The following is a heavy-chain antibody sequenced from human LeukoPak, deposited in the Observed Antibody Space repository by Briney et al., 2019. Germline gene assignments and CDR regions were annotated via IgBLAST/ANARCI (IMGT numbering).Heavy chain of an antibody. CDR3: ARGENGGNGFDV. D-gene: IGHD7-27*01. Sequence: GGSLRLSCAASGFTFDDYGMSWVRKAPGKGLEWVSGTNWNGRSTGYADSVKGRFTISRDNAKNFMYLQMISLRVEDTALYYCARGENGGNGFDVWGQGTMVTVSS. CDR1: GFTFDDYG. J-gene: IGHJ3*01. CDR2: TNWNGRST. V-gene: IGHV3-20*04.